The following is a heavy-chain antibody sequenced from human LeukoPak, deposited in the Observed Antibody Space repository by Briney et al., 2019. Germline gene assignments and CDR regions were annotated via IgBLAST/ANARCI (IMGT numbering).Heavy chain of an antibody. D-gene: IGHD3-9*01. Sequence: GGSLRLSCAASGFTFSSYAMHWVRQAPGKGLEWVSYISSSGSTIYYADSVKGRFTISRDNAKNSLYLQMNSLRAEDTAVYYCARDIRYFDSDYYYGMDVWGQGTTVTVSS. CDR2: ISSSGSTI. J-gene: IGHJ6*02. CDR1: GFTFSSYA. V-gene: IGHV3-48*03. CDR3: ARDIRYFDSDYYYGMDV.